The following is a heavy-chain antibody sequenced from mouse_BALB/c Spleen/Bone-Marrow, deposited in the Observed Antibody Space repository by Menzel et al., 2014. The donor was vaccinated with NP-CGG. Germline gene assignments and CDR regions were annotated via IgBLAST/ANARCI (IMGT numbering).Heavy chain of an antibody. V-gene: IGHV7-3*02. D-gene: IGHD2-2*01. CDR2: IRNKANGYTT. Sequence: EVQGVESGGGLVQPGGSLRLSCATSGFTFTDYYMSWVRQPPGKALEWLGFIRNKANGYTTEYSASVKGRFTISRDNSQSILYLQMYTLRAEDSATYYCARDGYDDYWGQGTPLTVSS. CDR3: ARDGYDDY. CDR1: GFTFTDYY. J-gene: IGHJ2*01.